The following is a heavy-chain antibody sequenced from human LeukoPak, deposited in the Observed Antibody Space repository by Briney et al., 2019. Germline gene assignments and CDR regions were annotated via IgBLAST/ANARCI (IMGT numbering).Heavy chain of an antibody. V-gene: IGHV1-18*01. CDR2: ISGYNGNT. CDR1: GYTFNSYG. Sequence: ASVKVSCKASGYTFNSYGISWVRQAPGQGLEWMGWISGYNGNTNYARELQGRVTMTTDTSTSTAYMELRSLRSDDTAVYYCARSYCSSTSCYRGYFQHWGQGTLVTVSS. D-gene: IGHD2-2*02. CDR3: ARSYCSSTSCYRGYFQH. J-gene: IGHJ1*01.